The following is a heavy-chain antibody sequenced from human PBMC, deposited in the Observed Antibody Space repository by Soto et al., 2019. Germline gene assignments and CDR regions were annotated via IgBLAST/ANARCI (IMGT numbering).Heavy chain of an antibody. D-gene: IGHD2-15*01. J-gene: IGHJ5*02. CDR1: GLSLNADGVG. V-gene: IGHV2-5*01. Sequence: SGATLVTARQTLTLTGAISGLSLNADGVGVGWIRQPPGGALEWLAIIYWNDGMSISPSLQSRLTISKDTFKNHVVLILTNMEPLATSAYYCARQVGGSYWNLAPWGPGTQVTV. CDR3: ARQVGGSYWNLAP. CDR2: IYWNDGM.